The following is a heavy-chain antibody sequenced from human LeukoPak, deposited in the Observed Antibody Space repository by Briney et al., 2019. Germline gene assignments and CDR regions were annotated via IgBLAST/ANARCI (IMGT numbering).Heavy chain of an antibody. J-gene: IGHJ4*02. CDR2: INHSGST. V-gene: IGHV4-34*01. CDR3: AGRGYSYGDY. D-gene: IGHD5-18*01. Sequence: NPSETLSLTCAVYGGSFSGCYWSWIRQPPGKGLEWIGEINHSGSTNYNPSLKSRVTISVDTSKNQFSLKLSSVTAADTAVYYCAGRGYSYGDYWGQGTLVTVSS. CDR1: GGSFSGCY.